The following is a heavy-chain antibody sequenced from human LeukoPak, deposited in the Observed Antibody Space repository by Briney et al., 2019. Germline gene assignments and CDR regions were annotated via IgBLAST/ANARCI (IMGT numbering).Heavy chain of an antibody. J-gene: IGHJ5*02. D-gene: IGHD3-3*01. CDR3: AKDRDGYYDFWSGSFNWFDP. CDR1: GFTFSSYP. V-gene: IGHV3-23*01. Sequence: GGSLRLSCAASGFTFSSYPMSWVRQAPGKGLEWVSGISGSGSSTDHSDSVKGRFTISRDNSKNTLYLQMNSLRAEDTAVYYCAKDRDGYYDFWSGSFNWFDPWGQGTLVTVSS. CDR2: ISGSGSST.